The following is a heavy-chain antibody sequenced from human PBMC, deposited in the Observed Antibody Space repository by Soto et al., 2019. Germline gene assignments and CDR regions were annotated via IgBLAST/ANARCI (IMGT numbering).Heavy chain of an antibody. J-gene: IGHJ6*02. CDR1: GGPFSGYY. CDR3: ARGLRGSGSYYRDYYYYGMDV. V-gene: IGHV4-34*01. Sequence: PSETLSLTCAVYGGPFSGYYWSWIRQPPGKGLEWIGEINHSGSTNYNPSLKSRVTISVDTSKNQFSLKLSSATAADTAVYYCARGLRGSGSYYRDYYYYGMDVWGQGTTVT. CDR2: INHSGST. D-gene: IGHD3-10*01.